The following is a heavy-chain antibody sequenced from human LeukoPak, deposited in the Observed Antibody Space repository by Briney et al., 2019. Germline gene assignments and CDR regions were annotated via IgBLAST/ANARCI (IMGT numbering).Heavy chain of an antibody. D-gene: IGHD6-19*01. Sequence: PSETVSLTCTVSGDSISNYYWSWIRQSPGKELEWIGYMYNRGSTIYNPSLKSRVTISTDTSKNQFSLRLTSVTAADTAVYYCARAEKAVTGTLDSWGQGTLITVSS. CDR3: ARAEKAVTGTLDS. J-gene: IGHJ4*02. V-gene: IGHV4-59*01. CDR1: GDSISNYY. CDR2: MYNRGST.